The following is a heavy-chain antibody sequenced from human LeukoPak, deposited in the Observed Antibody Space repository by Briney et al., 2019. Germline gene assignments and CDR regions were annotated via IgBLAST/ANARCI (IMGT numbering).Heavy chain of an antibody. CDR1: GYTFTSYD. J-gene: IGHJ4*02. D-gene: IGHD5-18*01. V-gene: IGHV1-8*03. CDR3: ARGITDTAMVLFDY. CDR2: MNPNSGNT. Sequence: ASVKVSCKASGYTFTSYDINWVRQATGQGLEWMGWMNPNSGNTGYAQKFQGRVTITRNTSISTAYMELSSLRSEDTAVYYCARGITDTAMVLFDYWGQGTLVTVSS.